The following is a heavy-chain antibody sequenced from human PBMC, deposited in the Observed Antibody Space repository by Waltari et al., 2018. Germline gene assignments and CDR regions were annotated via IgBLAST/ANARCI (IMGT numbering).Heavy chain of an antibody. CDR3: ASRVVARNSPHDY. Sequence: QVQLQQWGAGLLKPSETLSLTCAVYGGSFSGYYWSWIRQPPGKGLEWIGEINHSGSTNYNTSLKSRVTISVDTSKNQFSLELSSVTAADTAVYYCASRVVARNSPHDYWGQGTLVTVSS. CDR1: GGSFSGYY. CDR2: INHSGST. V-gene: IGHV4-34*01. J-gene: IGHJ4*02. D-gene: IGHD2-15*01.